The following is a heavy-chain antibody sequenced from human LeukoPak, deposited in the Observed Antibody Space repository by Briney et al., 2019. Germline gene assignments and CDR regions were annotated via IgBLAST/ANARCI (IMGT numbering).Heavy chain of an antibody. J-gene: IGHJ4*02. D-gene: IGHD4-17*01. V-gene: IGHV4-4*07. CDR2: IHTSGSA. Sequence: KPSETLSLTCSVSGSSFNTYYWSWIRQPAGKALEWIGRIHTSGSADYSPSLQSRVTISVDMPKKEFSLKLTSVTAADTAVYYCARDIVYLIDEDYGWGQGILVTVSS. CDR3: ARDIVYLIDEDYG. CDR1: GSSFNTYY.